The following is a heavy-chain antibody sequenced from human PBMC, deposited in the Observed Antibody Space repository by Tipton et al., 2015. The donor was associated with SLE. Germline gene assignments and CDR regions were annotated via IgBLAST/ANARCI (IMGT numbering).Heavy chain of an antibody. CDR2: IYYSGSA. V-gene: IGHV4-39*01. Sequence: TLSLTCTVSGASISSSYYWGWIRQPPGKGLEWIATIYYSGSAYYNPSLKSRVTISVDTSKNQFSLRESSVTAADTAVYYCASGVVTNNLGAFNIWGQGTMVTVSS. D-gene: IGHD4-17*01. J-gene: IGHJ3*02. CDR1: GASISSSYY. CDR3: ASGVVTNNLGAFNI.